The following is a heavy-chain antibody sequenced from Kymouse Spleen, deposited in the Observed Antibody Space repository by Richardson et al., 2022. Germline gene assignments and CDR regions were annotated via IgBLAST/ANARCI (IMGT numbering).Heavy chain of an antibody. CDR3: ARGDCSSTSCLHAFDI. V-gene: IGHV4-34*01. CDR1: GGSFSGYY. J-gene: IGHJ3*02. D-gene: IGHD2-2*02. CDR2: INHSGST. Sequence: QVQLQQWGAGLLKPSETLSLTCAVYGGSFSGYYWSWIRQPPGKGLEWIGEINHSGSTNYNPSLKSRVTISVDTSKNQFSLKLSSVTAADTAVYYCARGDCSSTSCLHAFDIWGQGTMVTVSS.